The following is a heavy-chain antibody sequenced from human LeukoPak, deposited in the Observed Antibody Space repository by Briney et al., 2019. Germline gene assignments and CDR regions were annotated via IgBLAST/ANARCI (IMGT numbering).Heavy chain of an antibody. J-gene: IGHJ6*03. Sequence: ASVKVSCKASGYTFTSYGISWVRQAPGQGLEWMGWISAYNGNTNYAQKLQGRVTMTTDTSTSTAYMELRSLRSDDTAVYYCARDCRGGSCYEVYYYYYYMDVWGKGTTVTISS. D-gene: IGHD2-15*01. CDR3: ARDCRGGSCYEVYYYYYYMDV. CDR1: GYTFTSYG. CDR2: ISAYNGNT. V-gene: IGHV1-18*01.